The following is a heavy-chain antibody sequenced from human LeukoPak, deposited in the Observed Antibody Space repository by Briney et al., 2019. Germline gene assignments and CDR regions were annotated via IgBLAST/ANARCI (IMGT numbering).Heavy chain of an antibody. D-gene: IGHD3-10*01. V-gene: IGHV3-23*01. CDR2: ISGSGEST. CDR1: GFTFDDYA. Sequence: GGSLRLSCAASGFTFDDYAMSWVRQAPGKGLEWVSGISGSGESTYYADSVKGRFTISRDNSKNTLYLQMNSLSAEDTAVYYCARARGSGSYAYYYGMDVWGQGTTVTVSS. J-gene: IGHJ6*02. CDR3: ARARGSGSYAYYYGMDV.